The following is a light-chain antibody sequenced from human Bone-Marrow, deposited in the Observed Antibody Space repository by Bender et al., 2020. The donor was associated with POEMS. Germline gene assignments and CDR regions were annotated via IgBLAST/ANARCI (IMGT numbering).Light chain of an antibody. J-gene: IGLJ2*01. CDR3: QAWDSSNVI. CDR2: QDT. Sequence: SYELTQPPSVSVSPGQTASITCSGDKLGHKYTYWYQQKPGQSPILVIYQDTKRPSGIPERFSGSNSGNTATLTISGTQAIDEADYYCQAWDSSNVIFGGGTKLTVL. V-gene: IGLV3-1*01. CDR1: KLGHKY.